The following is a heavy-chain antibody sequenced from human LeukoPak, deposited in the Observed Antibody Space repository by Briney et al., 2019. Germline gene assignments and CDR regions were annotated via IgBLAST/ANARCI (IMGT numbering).Heavy chain of an antibody. V-gene: IGHV1-46*01. CDR3: ARDQEGFDY. J-gene: IGHJ4*02. Sequence: ASVKVSCKASGYTFTDYYIHWVRQAPGQGLEWMGMIYPRDGSTSYAQKFQGRVTVTRDTSTSTVHMELSGPRSEDTAVYYCARDQEGFDYWGQGTLVTVSS. CDR2: IYPRDGST. CDR1: GYTFTDYY.